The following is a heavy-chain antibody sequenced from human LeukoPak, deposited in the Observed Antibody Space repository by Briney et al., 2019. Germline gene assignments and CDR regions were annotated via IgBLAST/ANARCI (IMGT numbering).Heavy chain of an antibody. CDR3: AKMKAVAGHYYYYYMDV. J-gene: IGHJ6*03. Sequence: PGGSLRLSCAASGFTFSSYAMSWVRQAPGKGLEWVSAISGSGGSTYYADSVKGRFTISRDNSKNTLYLQMNSLRAEDTAVYYCAKMKAVAGHYYYYYMDVWGKGTTVTVSS. D-gene: IGHD6-19*01. CDR1: GFTFSSYA. CDR2: ISGSGGST. V-gene: IGHV3-23*01.